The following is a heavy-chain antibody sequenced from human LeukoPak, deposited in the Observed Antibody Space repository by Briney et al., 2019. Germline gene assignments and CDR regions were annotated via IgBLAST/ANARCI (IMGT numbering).Heavy chain of an antibody. V-gene: IGHV1-2*02. J-gene: IGHJ5*02. CDR1: GYTFTGYY. CDR2: INPKTGVT. Sequence: GASVKVSCKASGYTFTGYYLHWVRQAPGQGLEWMGWINPKTGVTKYAQSFQGNVTMTRDTSINTAYLELSRLRFDDTAAYYCARILNSWFDPWGQGTLITVSS. CDR3: ARILNSWFDP.